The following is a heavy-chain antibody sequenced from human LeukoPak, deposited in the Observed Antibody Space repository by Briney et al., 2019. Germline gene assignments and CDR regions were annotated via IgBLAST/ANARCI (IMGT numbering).Heavy chain of an antibody. V-gene: IGHV4-34*01. Sequence: PSETLSLTCVVYGGSFSGYYWSWIRQPPGKGLEWIGEINHSGSTNYNPSLKSRVTISVDTSKNQFSLKLSSVTAADTAVYYCARELYVAVAGTAPNWFDPWGQGTLVTVSS. CDR2: INHSGST. D-gene: IGHD6-19*01. J-gene: IGHJ5*02. CDR1: GGSFSGYY. CDR3: ARELYVAVAGTAPNWFDP.